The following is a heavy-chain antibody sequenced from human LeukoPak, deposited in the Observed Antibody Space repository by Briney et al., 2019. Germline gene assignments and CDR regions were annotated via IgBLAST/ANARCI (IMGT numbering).Heavy chain of an antibody. D-gene: IGHD3-10*01. J-gene: IGHJ6*03. CDR3: ATVGGVRATDYYYYMDV. CDR1: GYTLTELS. V-gene: IGHV1-24*01. Sequence: GASVKVSCKVSGYTLTELSMHWVRQAPGKGLEWMGGFDPEDGETIYAQKFQGRVTMTEDTSTDTAYMELSSLRSEDTAVYYCATVGGVRATDYYYYMDVWGKGTTVTVSS. CDR2: FDPEDGET.